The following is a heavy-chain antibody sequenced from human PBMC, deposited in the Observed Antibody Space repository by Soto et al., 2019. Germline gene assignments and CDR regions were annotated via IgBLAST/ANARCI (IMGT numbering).Heavy chain of an antibody. J-gene: IGHJ6*02. CDR1: GFTFDDYT. CDR2: ISWDGGST. Sequence: GGSLRLSCAASGFTFDDYTMHWVRQAPGKGLEWVSLISWDGGSTYYADSVKGRFTISRDNSKNSLYLPMNSLRTEDTALYYCAKDMGRYCSSTSCYRLDVWGQGTTVTVSS. CDR3: AKDMGRYCSSTSCYRLDV. D-gene: IGHD2-2*02. V-gene: IGHV3-43*01.